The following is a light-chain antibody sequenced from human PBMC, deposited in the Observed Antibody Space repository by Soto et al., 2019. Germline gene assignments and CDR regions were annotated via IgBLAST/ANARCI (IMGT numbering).Light chain of an antibody. V-gene: IGLV2-8*01. CDR3: NSYAGSNNV. CDR2: EVS. J-gene: IGLJ1*01. Sequence: QSALIQPPSASGSPGQSVTISCTGTSSDVGGYNYVSWYQQHPGKAPKLMIYEVSQRPSGVPDRFSGSKSGNTASLTVSGLQAEDEADYYCNSYAGSNNVFGTGTKVTVL. CDR1: SSDVGGYNY.